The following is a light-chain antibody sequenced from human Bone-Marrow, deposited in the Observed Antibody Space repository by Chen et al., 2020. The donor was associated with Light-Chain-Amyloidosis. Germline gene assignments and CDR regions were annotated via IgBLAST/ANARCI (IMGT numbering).Light chain of an antibody. CDR3: QSADSSGTYEVI. Sequence: YELTQPPSVSVSPGQTARITCSGDDLPTKYAYWYQQKPGQAPVLVIHRDTKRPSGISERFSGSISGTTATLTISGVQAEDEADYHCQSADSSGTYEVIFGGGTKLTVL. CDR1: DLPTKY. J-gene: IGLJ2*01. V-gene: IGLV3-25*03. CDR2: RDT.